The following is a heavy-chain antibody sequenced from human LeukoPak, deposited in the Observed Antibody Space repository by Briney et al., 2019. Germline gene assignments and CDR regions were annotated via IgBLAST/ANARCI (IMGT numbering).Heavy chain of an antibody. CDR3: ARGKIRYYFDY. Sequence: ASVKVSCKASGYTFTGYYMHWVRQAPGQGLEWMGIINPSGGSTSYAQKFQGRVTMTRDMSTSTVYMELSGLRSEDTAVYSCARGKIRYYFDYWGQGTLVTVSS. V-gene: IGHV1-46*01. CDR2: INPSGGST. J-gene: IGHJ4*02. CDR1: GYTFTGYY.